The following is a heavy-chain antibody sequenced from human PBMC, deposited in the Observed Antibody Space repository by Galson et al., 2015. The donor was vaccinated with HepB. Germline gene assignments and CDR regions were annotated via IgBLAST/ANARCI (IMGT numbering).Heavy chain of an antibody. CDR3: ATSGAIAAAKHFDY. CDR2: ISGSGGST. J-gene: IGHJ4*02. CDR1: GFTFSSYS. D-gene: IGHD6-13*01. Sequence: SLRLSCAASGFTFSSYSMNWVRQAPGKGLEWVSAISGSGGSTYYADSVKGRFTISRDNSKNTLYLQMNSLRAEDTAVYYCATSGAIAAAKHFDYWGQGTLVTVSS. V-gene: IGHV3-23*01.